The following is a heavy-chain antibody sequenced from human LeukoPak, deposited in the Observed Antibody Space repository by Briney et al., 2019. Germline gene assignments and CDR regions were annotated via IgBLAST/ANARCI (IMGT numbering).Heavy chain of an antibody. J-gene: IGHJ4*02. CDR2: IYYSGST. Sequence: PSETLSLTCTVSGGAISSYYWNWIRQPPVKGLEWIGYIYYSGSTNYNPSLKSRVTISVDTSKNQFSLKLSAVTAADTAVYYCARLRYDSSGYRSSSYYFEYWGQGTLVTVSS. CDR1: GGAISSYY. D-gene: IGHD3-22*01. V-gene: IGHV4-59*01. CDR3: ARLRYDSSGYRSSSYYFEY.